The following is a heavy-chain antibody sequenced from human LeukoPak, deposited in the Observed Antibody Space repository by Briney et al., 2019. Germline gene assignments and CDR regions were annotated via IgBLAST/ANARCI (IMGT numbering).Heavy chain of an antibody. D-gene: IGHD3-16*01. CDR2: IYYSGST. V-gene: IGHV4-59*01. CDR1: GYSISSGYY. Sequence: SETLSLTCTVSGYSISSGYYWSWIRQPPGKGLEWIGYIYYSGSTNYNPSLKSRVTISVDTSKNQFSLKLSSVTAADTAVYYCARVVQFGGVTLFDYWGQGTLVTVSS. CDR3: ARVVQFGGVTLFDY. J-gene: IGHJ4*02.